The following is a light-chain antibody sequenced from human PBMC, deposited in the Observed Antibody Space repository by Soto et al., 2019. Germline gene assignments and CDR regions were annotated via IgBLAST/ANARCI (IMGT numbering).Light chain of an antibody. J-gene: IGKJ4*01. Sequence: EIVLTQSPVTLSLSPGERATLLCRASQSVSSYLAWYQQKPGQSPRLLIYDASNRATGIPARFSGNGSGTDFTLTISSLEPEDFAVYYCQQRSNWPQVTFGGGTKVEIK. CDR2: DAS. CDR1: QSVSSY. V-gene: IGKV3-11*01. CDR3: QQRSNWPQVT.